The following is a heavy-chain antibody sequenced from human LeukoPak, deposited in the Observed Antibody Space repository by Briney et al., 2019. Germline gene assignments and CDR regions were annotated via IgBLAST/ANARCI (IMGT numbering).Heavy chain of an antibody. CDR1: GFIFSNYV. CDR2: ISGSGGSI. V-gene: IGHV3-23*01. J-gene: IGHJ2*01. CDR3: AKDPRGYYDYVWGSYRYGWYFDL. Sequence: GGSLRLSCAASGFIFSNYVMSWVRQAPGKGLEWVSTISGSGGSIYYADSVKGRLTISRDNSKNTLYLQMNSLRAEDTAVYYCAKDPRGYYDYVWGSYRYGWYFDLWGRGTLVTVSS. D-gene: IGHD3-16*02.